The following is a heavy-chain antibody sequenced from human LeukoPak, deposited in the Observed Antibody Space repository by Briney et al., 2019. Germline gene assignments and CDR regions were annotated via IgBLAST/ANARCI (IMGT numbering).Heavy chain of an antibody. D-gene: IGHD6-13*01. J-gene: IGHJ4*02. CDR2: ISSSSSYI. Sequence: GGSLRLSCAASGFTFSSYAMHWVRQAPGKGLEWVSSISSSSSYIYYAGSVKGRFTISRDNAKNSLYLQMNSLRAEDTAVYYCARVVKAEWGQGTLVTVSS. CDR3: ARVVKAE. CDR1: GFTFSSYA. V-gene: IGHV3-21*01.